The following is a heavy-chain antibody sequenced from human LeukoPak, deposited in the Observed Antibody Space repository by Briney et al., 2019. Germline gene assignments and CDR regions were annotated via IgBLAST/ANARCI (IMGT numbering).Heavy chain of an antibody. Sequence: SETLSLTCTVSGYSISSGYYWGWIRQPPRKGLEWIGSIYHSGTTYYNPSLKSRVTISVDTSKNQFSLKLSSVTAADTAVYYCARDHYYGSGSYYQYFDYWGQGTLVTVSS. CDR1: GYSISSGYY. CDR3: ARDHYYGSGSYYQYFDY. V-gene: IGHV4-38-2*02. J-gene: IGHJ4*02. D-gene: IGHD3-10*01. CDR2: IYHSGTT.